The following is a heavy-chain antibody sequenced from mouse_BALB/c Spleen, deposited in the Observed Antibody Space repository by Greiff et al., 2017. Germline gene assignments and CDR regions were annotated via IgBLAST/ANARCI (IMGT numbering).Heavy chain of an antibody. D-gene: IGHD4-1*01. CDR2: IYPGNVNT. CDR3: AREGVNWDY. CDR1: GYTFTSYY. J-gene: IGHJ2*01. Sequence: VQLQQSGPELVKPGASVRISCKASGYTFTSYYIHWVKQRPGQGLEWIGWIYPGNVNTKYNEKFKGKATLTADKSSSTAYMQLSSLTSEDSAVYFCAREGVNWDYWGQGTTLTVSS. V-gene: IGHV1S56*01.